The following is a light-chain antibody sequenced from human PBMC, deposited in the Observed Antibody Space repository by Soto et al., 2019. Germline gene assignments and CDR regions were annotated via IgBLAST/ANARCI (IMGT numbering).Light chain of an antibody. J-gene: IGKJ5*01. Sequence: ENVLTQSPATLSLSPGDTATLSCRATQSVSNYLAWYQQKLGQAPRLLIYDASKRATGIPARFGGSGSGTDFPLTISSLEPEDCAVYFCQQRSDWPPTFGQGTRLEI. CDR1: QSVSNY. CDR3: QQRSDWPPT. V-gene: IGKV3-11*01. CDR2: DAS.